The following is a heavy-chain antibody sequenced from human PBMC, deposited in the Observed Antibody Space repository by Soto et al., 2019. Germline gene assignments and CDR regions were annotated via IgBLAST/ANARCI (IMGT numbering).Heavy chain of an antibody. CDR1: GGSISSSSYY. D-gene: IGHD6-19*01. J-gene: IGHJ4*02. CDR2: IYYSGST. V-gene: IGHV4-39*01. Sequence: PSETLSLTCTVSGGSISSSSYYWGWIRQPPGKGLEWIGSIYYSGSTYYNPSLKSRVTISVDNAKNSLYLQMNSLRAEDTAVYYCASYRGLWHMSGWYIPRFDYWGQGTLVTVSS. CDR3: ASYRGLWHMSGWYIPRFDY.